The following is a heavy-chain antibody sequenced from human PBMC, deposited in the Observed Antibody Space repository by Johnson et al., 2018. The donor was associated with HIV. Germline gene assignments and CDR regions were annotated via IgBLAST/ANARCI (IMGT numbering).Heavy chain of an antibody. J-gene: IGHJ3*02. CDR2: IKQDGSEK. Sequence: VRLVESGGGLVQPGGSLRLSCAASGFTFSSYWMSWVRQAPGKGLEWVANIKQDGSEKYYVDSVKGRFTISRDNSKNTLYLQMNSLRAEDTAVYYCASGIAVAGTLLDAFDIWGQGTMVTVSS. CDR3: ASGIAVAGTLLDAFDI. CDR1: GFTFSSYW. D-gene: IGHD6-19*01. V-gene: IGHV3-7*02.